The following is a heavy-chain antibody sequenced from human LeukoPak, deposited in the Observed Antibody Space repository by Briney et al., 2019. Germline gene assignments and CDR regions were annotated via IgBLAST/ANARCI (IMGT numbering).Heavy chain of an antibody. V-gene: IGHV4-39*07. J-gene: IGHJ6*03. CDR2: IYYSGST. D-gene: IGHD6-13*01. CDR1: GGSISSSSYY. CDR3: ARGGWHSSSWYGDNYYYYYMDV. Sequence: SETLSLTYTVSGGSISSSSYYWGWIRQPPGKGLEWIGSIYYSGSTYYSPSLKSRVTISVDTSKNQFSLKLSSVTAADTAVYYCARGGWHSSSWYGDNYYYYYMDVWGKGTTVTVSS.